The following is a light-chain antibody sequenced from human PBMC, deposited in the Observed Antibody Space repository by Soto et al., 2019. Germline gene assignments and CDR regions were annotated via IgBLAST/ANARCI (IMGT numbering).Light chain of an antibody. J-gene: IGLJ1*01. V-gene: IGLV1-44*01. CDR2: DDK. CDR1: SSNIGTNP. CDR3: GTCDASLSGYV. Sequence: QAVVTQPPSASGTPGQRVTISCSGGSSNIGTNPVAWYQQLPGTAPKLLINDDKHRPSGVPERFSGSRSGTSASLAISGLQSQDEADYFCGTCDASLSGYVFGTGTKVTVL.